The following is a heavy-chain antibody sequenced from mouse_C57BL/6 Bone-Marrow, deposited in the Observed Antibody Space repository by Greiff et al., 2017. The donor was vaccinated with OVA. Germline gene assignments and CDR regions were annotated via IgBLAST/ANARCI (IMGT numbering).Heavy chain of an antibody. CDR3: TTYYSNKPYAMDY. CDR1: GFNIKDDY. CDR2: IDPENGDT. Sequence: EVQLQQSGAELVRPGASVKLSCTASGFNIKDDYMHWVKQRPEQGLEWIGWIDPENGDTEYASKFQGKATITADTSSNTAYLQLSSLTSEDTAVYYCTTYYSNKPYAMDYWGQGTSVTVSS. V-gene: IGHV14-4*01. D-gene: IGHD2-5*01. J-gene: IGHJ4*01.